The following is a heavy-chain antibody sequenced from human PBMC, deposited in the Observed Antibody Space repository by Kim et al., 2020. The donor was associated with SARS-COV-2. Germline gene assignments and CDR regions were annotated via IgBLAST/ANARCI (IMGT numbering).Heavy chain of an antibody. V-gene: IGHV4-39*01. CDR2: IYYSGST. Sequence: SETLSLTCTVSGGSISSSSYYWGWIRQPPGKGLEWIGSIYYSGSTYYNPSLKSRVTISVDTSKNQFSLKLSSMTAADTAVYYCCGYRPGDYYYMDVWGKGTTVTVSS. CDR1: GGSISSSSYY. J-gene: IGHJ6*03. CDR3: CGYRPGDYYYMDV. D-gene: IGHD5-12*01.